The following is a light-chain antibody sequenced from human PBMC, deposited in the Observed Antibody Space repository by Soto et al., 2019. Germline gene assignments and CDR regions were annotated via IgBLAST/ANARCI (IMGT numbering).Light chain of an antibody. J-gene: IGKJ1*01. CDR1: QSLLFSSNNKNY. CDR3: QQYYGTST. V-gene: IGKV4-1*01. Sequence: DIVVTQSPDSLAVSLGERATIDCKSSQSLLFSSNNKNYLAWYQQKPGQPPRLLISWASTRESWVPDRFSGRGSGTDCTLTISSLPPEDVAVYYCQQYYGTSTFGQGTRGEI. CDR2: WAS.